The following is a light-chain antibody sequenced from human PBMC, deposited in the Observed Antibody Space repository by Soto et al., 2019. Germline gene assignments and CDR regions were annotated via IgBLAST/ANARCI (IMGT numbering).Light chain of an antibody. CDR1: QSISGW. CDR2: DAS. Sequence: DIQMTQSPSTLSASVGDRVTITCRASQSISGWLAWYQQKPGKAPKVLIYDASSLESGVPSRFSGSGSGTEFTLTISSLQPDDLEVYYCQQYGSSRTWTFGQGTKVDIK. V-gene: IGKV1-5*01. CDR3: QQYGSSRTWT. J-gene: IGKJ1*01.